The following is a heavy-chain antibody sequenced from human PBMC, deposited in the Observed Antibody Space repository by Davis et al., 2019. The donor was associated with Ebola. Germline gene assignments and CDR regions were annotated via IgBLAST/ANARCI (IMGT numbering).Heavy chain of an antibody. J-gene: IGHJ4*02. V-gene: IGHV3-23*01. Sequence: GESLKISCAASGFTFSNYGMAWVRQAPGKGLEWVSGISGRGLTTEYADNVQGRFTISRDNSKNTLFLQMNSLRDEDTAVYYCAKSTMIVGDWDFDYWGQGTLVTVSS. CDR2: ISGRGLTT. CDR3: AKSTMIVGDWDFDY. D-gene: IGHD3-22*01. CDR1: GFTFSNYG.